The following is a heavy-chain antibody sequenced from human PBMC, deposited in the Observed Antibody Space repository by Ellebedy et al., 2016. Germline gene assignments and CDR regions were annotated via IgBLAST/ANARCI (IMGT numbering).Heavy chain of an antibody. CDR2: IIPIFGTA. V-gene: IGHV1-69*13. CDR1: GGTFSSYA. CDR3: ARGGVVVPAAIRSRYNWFDP. D-gene: IGHD2-2*02. J-gene: IGHJ5*02. Sequence: SVKVSXXASGGTFSSYAISWVRQAPGQGLEWMGGIIPIFGTANYAQKFQGRVTITADESTSTAYMELSSLRSEDTAVYYCARGGVVVPAAIRSRYNWFDPWGQGTLVTVSS.